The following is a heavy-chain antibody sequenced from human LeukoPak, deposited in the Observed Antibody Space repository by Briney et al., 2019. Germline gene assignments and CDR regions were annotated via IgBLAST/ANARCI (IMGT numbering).Heavy chain of an antibody. CDR3: ARGGLGENFFDC. CDR2: ISSSSTYI. CDR1: GFTFSTYS. Sequence: MTGGSLRLSCAASGFTFSTYSMHWVRQAPGKGLEWVSSISSSSTYIYYADSVEGRFTISRDNAKNSLYLQMNSLRAEDTAVYYCARGGLGENFFDCWGQGTLVTVSS. V-gene: IGHV3-21*01. D-gene: IGHD3-16*01. J-gene: IGHJ4*02.